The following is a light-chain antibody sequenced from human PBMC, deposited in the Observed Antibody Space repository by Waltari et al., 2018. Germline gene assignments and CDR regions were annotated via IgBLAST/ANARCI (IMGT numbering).Light chain of an antibody. J-gene: IGLJ2*01. CDR3: SSYTNSRTTI. V-gene: IGLV2-14*03. Sequence: CYQQSPGSAPNLIIYDVTRLPSGVSKRFMGSKSGVTASLTISGLQAEDEADYYCSSYTNSRTTIFGGGTRVTVL. CDR2: DVT.